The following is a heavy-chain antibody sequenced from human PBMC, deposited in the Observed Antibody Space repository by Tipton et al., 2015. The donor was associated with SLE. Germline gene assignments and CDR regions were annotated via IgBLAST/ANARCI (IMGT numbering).Heavy chain of an antibody. J-gene: IGHJ3*02. V-gene: IGHV4-34*01. CDR2: INHSGST. D-gene: IGHD4-17*01. CDR1: GGSFSGYY. CDR3: ARETTVTRGTFDI. Sequence: TLSLTCAVYGGSFSGYYWSWIRQSPGKGLEWIGEINHSGSTNYNPPLKSRVTISVDTSKNQFSLKLSSVTAADTAVYYCARETTVTRGTFDIWGQGTMVTVSS.